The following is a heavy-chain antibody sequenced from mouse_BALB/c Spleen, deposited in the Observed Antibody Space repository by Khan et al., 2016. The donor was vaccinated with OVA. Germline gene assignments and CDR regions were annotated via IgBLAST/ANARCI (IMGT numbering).Heavy chain of an antibody. V-gene: IGHV5-17*02. D-gene: IGHD2-3*01. J-gene: IGHJ2*01. Sequence: EVELVESGGGLVQTGGSRKLPCAATGFTFSGFGMHWVRQAPEKGLEWVAYISSGSNTIYYADTVKGRFTIPSDNPKNTLFLQMTSLRSEDTAMYCCGRTGYYYFDYWGHGTTLTVSS. CDR3: GRTGYYYFDY. CDR2: ISSGSNTI. CDR1: GFTFSGFG.